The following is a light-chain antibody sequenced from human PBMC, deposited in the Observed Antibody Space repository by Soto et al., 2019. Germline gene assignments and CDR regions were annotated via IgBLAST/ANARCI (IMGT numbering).Light chain of an antibody. J-gene: IGKJ1*01. Sequence: DIVMTQSPDSLAVSLGERATINCKSSQSVLYSSNNKNFLAWYQQKPGQPPKLLIYWASTRESGVPDRFSGSGSGTDFTLTISSLQAEDVAVYYCQQHYNTPRTFGQGTMVEIK. V-gene: IGKV4-1*01. CDR1: QSVLYSSNNKNF. CDR2: WAS. CDR3: QQHYNTPRT.